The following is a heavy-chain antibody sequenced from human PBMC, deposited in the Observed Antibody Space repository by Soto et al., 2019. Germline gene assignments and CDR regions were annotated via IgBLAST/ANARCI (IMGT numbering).Heavy chain of an antibody. CDR2: ICTAGDT. J-gene: IGHJ6*03. V-gene: IGHV3-13*01. CDR3: ARAESSYYYYMDV. CDR1: GFTFSSYD. Sequence: PGGSLRLSCAASGFTFSSYDMHWVRQATGKGLEWVSAICTAGDTYYPGSVKGRFTISRENAKNSLYLQMNSLRAGDTAVYYCARAESSYYYYMDVWGKGTTVTV. D-gene: IGHD6-6*01.